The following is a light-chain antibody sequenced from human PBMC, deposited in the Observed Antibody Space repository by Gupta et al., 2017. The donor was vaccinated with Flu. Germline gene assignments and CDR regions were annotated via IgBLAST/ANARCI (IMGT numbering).Light chain of an antibody. V-gene: IGLV3-25*03. Sequence: PGQTARITCSGDALPKQYAYWYQQKSGQAPLLVMYEDTARPSGIPDRFSDSSSGTMVTLTISGVQAEDEADYYCQTPDSSGTWVFGGGTKLTVL. CDR3: QTPDSSGTWV. CDR1: ALPKQY. J-gene: IGLJ3*02. CDR2: EDT.